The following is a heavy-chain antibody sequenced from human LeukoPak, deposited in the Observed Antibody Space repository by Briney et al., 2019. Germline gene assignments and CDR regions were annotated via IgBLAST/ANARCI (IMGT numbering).Heavy chain of an antibody. D-gene: IGHD3-9*01. Sequence: PGGSLRLPCAASGFTFDDYAMHWVRQAPGKGLEWVSGISWNSGSIGYADSVKGRFTISRDNAKNSLYLQMNSLRAEDTALYYCAKDRDYDILTGYSDYWGQGTLVTVSS. V-gene: IGHV3-9*01. J-gene: IGHJ4*02. CDR1: GFTFDDYA. CDR2: ISWNSGSI. CDR3: AKDRDYDILTGYSDY.